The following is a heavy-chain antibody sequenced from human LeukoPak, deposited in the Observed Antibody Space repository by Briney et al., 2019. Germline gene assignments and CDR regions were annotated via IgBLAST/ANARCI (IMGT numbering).Heavy chain of an antibody. V-gene: IGHV1-8*01. CDR2: MNPNSGNT. CDR1: GYTFTSYD. J-gene: IGHJ4*02. CDR3: AVVPPAIGGFDY. Sequence: ASVKVSCKASGYTFTSYDINWVRQATGQGLEWMGWMNPNSGNTGYAQKFQGRVTITRNTSIGTAFMELSSLRSEDTAVYYCAVVPPAIGGFDYWGQGTLVTVSS. D-gene: IGHD2-2*02.